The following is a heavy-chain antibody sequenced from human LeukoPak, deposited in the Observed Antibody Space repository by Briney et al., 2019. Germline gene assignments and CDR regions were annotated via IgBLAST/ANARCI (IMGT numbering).Heavy chain of an antibody. CDR3: ARRNSGYQDLDF. V-gene: IGHV1-46*01. Sequence: GASVKVSCTASGYTFTRYYMYWVRQAPGQGLECMGIINPSAGSTSYAQKFQGRVTVTRDTSTSTVYMELSSLKSDDTAVYYCARRNSGYQDLDFWGQGTLVTVSS. J-gene: IGHJ4*02. D-gene: IGHD5-12*01. CDR2: INPSAGST. CDR1: GYTFTRYY.